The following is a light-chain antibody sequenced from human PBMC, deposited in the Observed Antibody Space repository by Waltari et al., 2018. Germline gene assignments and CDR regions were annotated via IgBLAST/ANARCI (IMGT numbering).Light chain of an antibody. J-gene: IGKJ2*01. CDR1: QRLTKNY. CDR3: QQYGSSVLYT. CDR2: GGS. V-gene: IGKV3-20*01. Sequence: VLTQSPGTLSLSPGERATLSCRASQRLTKNYLAWYQQKPGQAPRLLIYGGSSRAAGIPDRFSGSGSWTDFTLTISRLEPEDFAVYYCQQYGSSVLYTFGQGTKLEIK.